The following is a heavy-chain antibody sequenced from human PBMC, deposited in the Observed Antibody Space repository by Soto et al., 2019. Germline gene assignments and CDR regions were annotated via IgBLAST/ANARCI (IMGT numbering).Heavy chain of an antibody. Sequence: PGGSLRLSCAASGFTFSSYSMNWVRQAPGKGLEWVSSISSSSYIYYADSVKGRFTISRDNAKNSLYLQMNSLRAEDTAVYYCARDTRGIYSYGYDAYWGQGTLVTVSS. J-gene: IGHJ4*02. CDR2: ISSSSYI. D-gene: IGHD5-18*01. V-gene: IGHV3-21*01. CDR3: ARDTRGIYSYGYDAY. CDR1: GFTFSSYS.